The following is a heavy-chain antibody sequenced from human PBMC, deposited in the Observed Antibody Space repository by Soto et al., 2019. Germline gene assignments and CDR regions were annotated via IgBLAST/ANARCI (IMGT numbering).Heavy chain of an antibody. CDR1: GFTFSGYW. CDR3: AREAPCGDPSDY. Sequence: EVQLVESGGGLVQPGGSLRLSCAASGFTFSGYWMHWVRQAPGKGLVWVSRINSDGSSTSYADSVKGRFTISRDNAKNTLYLQMNSLRAEDTAVYYCAREAPCGDPSDYWGQGTLVTVSS. J-gene: IGHJ4*02. V-gene: IGHV3-74*01. CDR2: INSDGSST. D-gene: IGHD4-17*01.